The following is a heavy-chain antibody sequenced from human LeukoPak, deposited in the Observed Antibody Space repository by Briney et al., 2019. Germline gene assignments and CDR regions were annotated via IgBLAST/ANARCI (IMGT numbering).Heavy chain of an antibody. Sequence: SETLSLTCTVPGGSISSGSYYWSWIRQPAGKGLEWIGRIYTSGSTNYNPSLKSRVTISVDTSKNQFSLKLSSVTAADTAVYYCARDRGTTVTTYVWFDPWGQGTLVTVSS. J-gene: IGHJ5*02. CDR1: GGSISSGSYY. D-gene: IGHD4-17*01. V-gene: IGHV4-61*02. CDR3: ARDRGTTVTTYVWFDP. CDR2: IYTSGST.